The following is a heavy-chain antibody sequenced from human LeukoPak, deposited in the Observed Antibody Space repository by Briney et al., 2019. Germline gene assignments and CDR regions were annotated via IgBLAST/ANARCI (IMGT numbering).Heavy chain of an antibody. CDR1: GGTFSSYA. D-gene: IGHD2-2*01. CDR3: AREKGAVVVPAATYGMDV. Sequence: SVKVSCNASGGTFSSYAISWVRQAPGQGLEWMGGIIPIFGIANYAQKFQGRVTITADESTSTAYMELSSLRSEDTAVYYCAREKGAVVVPAATYGMDVWGQGTTVTVSS. J-gene: IGHJ6*02. CDR2: IIPIFGIA. V-gene: IGHV1-69*13.